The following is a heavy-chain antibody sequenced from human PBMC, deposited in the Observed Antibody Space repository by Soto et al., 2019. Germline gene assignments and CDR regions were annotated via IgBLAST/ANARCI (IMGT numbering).Heavy chain of an antibody. CDR3: ARDRGSRWFVY. Sequence: GASVEVSCTASGDRFTTYGWRWVRQAPGQGLEWMGWISAYNGNTNYAQKLQGRVTMTTDTSTSTAYMELTSLRSDDTAVYYCARDRGSRWFVYCGEGILVTVSS. CDR2: ISAYNGNT. J-gene: IGHJ4*02. D-gene: IGHD6-19*01. CDR1: GDRFTTYG. V-gene: IGHV1-18*01.